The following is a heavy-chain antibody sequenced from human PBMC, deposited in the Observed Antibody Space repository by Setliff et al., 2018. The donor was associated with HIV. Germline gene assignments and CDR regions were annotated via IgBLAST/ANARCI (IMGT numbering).Heavy chain of an antibody. V-gene: IGHV3-7*01. D-gene: IGHD6-13*01. CDR2: IKQDGSDM. Sequence: GGSLRLSCVASGLPFYNYWMTWSRRAPGRGLEWVPNIKQDGSDMHYIESVKGRFTIFRDNAKNSVFLQMNSLRAEDTGVYYCATHTGFYNSHWYDYWGQGTMVTVSS. CDR1: GLPFYNYW. CDR3: ATHTGFYNSHWYDY. J-gene: IGHJ4*02.